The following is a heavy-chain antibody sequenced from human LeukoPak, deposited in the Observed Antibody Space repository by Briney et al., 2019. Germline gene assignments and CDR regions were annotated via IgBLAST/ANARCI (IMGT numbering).Heavy chain of an antibody. Sequence: SETLSLTCTVSGVSSSSSYWSWIRQPPGKGLEWIGYIFYTGDSNHNPSFKSRVSILLDTSKDQISLKLSSVTAADTAVYYCARHRFASPLDSWGQGTLVTVSS. V-gene: IGHV4-59*08. J-gene: IGHJ4*02. CDR3: ARHRFASPLDS. D-gene: IGHD2-21*01. CDR2: IFYTGDS. CDR1: GVSSSSSY.